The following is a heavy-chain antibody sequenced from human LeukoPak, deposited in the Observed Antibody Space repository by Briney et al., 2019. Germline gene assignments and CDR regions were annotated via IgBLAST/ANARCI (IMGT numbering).Heavy chain of an antibody. Sequence: SETLSLTCTVSGYSISSGYYWGWIRQPPGKGLEWIGSIYHSGSTYYNPSLKSRVTISVDTSKNQFSLKLSSVTAADTAVYYCAREEGGMVYAIRTPYMDVWGKGTTVTVSS. CDR2: IYHSGST. D-gene: IGHD2-8*01. V-gene: IGHV4-38-2*02. CDR1: GYSISSGYY. J-gene: IGHJ6*03. CDR3: AREEGGMVYAIRTPYMDV.